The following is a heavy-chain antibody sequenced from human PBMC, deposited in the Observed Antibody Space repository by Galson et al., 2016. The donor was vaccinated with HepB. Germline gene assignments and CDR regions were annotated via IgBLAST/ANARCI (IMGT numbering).Heavy chain of an antibody. CDR2: IKEDGSKS. Sequence: SLRLSCAASGFTFSRFWMNWVRQAPGKGLEWVASIKEDGSKSFYADSVKGRFTISRDNSRNTLYLQMNSLRAEDTALYYCAKDDSCYYGSGSYSSLKYYYFYGVDVWGQGTTVTVSS. CDR1: GFTFSRFW. D-gene: IGHD3-10*01. V-gene: IGHV3-7*01. J-gene: IGHJ6*01. CDR3: AKDDSCYYGSGSYSSLKYYYFYGVDV.